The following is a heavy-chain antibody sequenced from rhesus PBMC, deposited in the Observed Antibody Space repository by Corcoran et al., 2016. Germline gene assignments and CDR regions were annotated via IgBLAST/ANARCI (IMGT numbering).Heavy chain of an antibody. J-gene: IGHJ4*01. CDR3: SRDYADTVGTVGDY. CDR2: ISGSSGTT. V-gene: IGHV4-165*01. Sequence: QVQLQESGPGLVKPSETLSLTCAVSGVSFRGYYWGWVRQPPGKGLEWFGCISGSSGTTDYNPSLKSRVTISTDTSKNQFSLKLSSVTAADTAVYYCSRDYADTVGTVGDYWGQGVLVTVSS. D-gene: IGHD5-24*01. CDR1: GVSFRGYY.